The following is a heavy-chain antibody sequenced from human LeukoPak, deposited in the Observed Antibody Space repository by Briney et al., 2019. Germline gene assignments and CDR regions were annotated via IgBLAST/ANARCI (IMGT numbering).Heavy chain of an antibody. CDR2: IWYDGSNK. CDR3: ARHSAHSSTNDAFDM. CDR1: GFTFSSYG. J-gene: IGHJ3*02. Sequence: PGRSLRLSCAASGFTFSSYGMHWVRQAPGKGLEWVAVIWYDGSNKYYADSVKGRFTISRDNSKNTLYLQMNSLRAEDTAVYYCARHSAHSSTNDAFDMWGQGTLVIVSS. V-gene: IGHV3-33*01. D-gene: IGHD6-13*01.